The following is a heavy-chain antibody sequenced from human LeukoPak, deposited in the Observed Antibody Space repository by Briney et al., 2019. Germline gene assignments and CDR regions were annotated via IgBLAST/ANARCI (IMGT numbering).Heavy chain of an antibody. CDR3: ARDLGQYYDTSDNWFDP. CDR1: GFTFSNYW. J-gene: IGHJ5*02. Sequence: GGSLRLSCAASGFTFSNYWMHWVRQAPRKGLVWVSRINSDGINTSYADSVKGRFTVSRDNAKNTLNLQMNSLRAEDTAVYYCARDLGQYYDTSDNWFDPWGQGTLVTVSS. D-gene: IGHD3-22*01. V-gene: IGHV3-74*01. CDR2: INSDGINT.